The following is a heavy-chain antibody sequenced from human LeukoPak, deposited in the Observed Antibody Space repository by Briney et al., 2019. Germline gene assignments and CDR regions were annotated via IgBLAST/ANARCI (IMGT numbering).Heavy chain of an antibody. V-gene: IGHV1-69*05. Sequence: ASVKVSCKASGGTFSSYAISWVRQAPGQGLEWMGGIIPIFGTANYAQKLQGRVTMTTDTSTSTAYMELRSLRSDDTAVYYCARGNGEMYYYGSGSLDDDYWGQGTLVTVSS. CDR1: GGTFSSYA. CDR2: IIPIFGTA. D-gene: IGHD3-10*01. J-gene: IGHJ4*02. CDR3: ARGNGEMYYYGSGSLDDDY.